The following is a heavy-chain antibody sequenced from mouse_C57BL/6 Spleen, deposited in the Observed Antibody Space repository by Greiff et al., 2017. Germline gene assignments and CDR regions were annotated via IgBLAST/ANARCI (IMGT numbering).Heavy chain of an antibody. V-gene: IGHV1-15*01. J-gene: IGHJ2*01. Sequence: QVQLQQSGAELVRPGASVTLSCKASGYTFTDYEMHWVKQTPVHGLEWIGAIDPETGGTAYNQKFKGKAILTADKSSSTAYMERRSLTSEDSAVYYCTRTLIDYYGSSYPFGYWGQGTTLTVSS. CDR2: IDPETGGT. CDR3: TRTLIDYYGSSYPFGY. D-gene: IGHD1-1*01. CDR1: GYTFTDYE.